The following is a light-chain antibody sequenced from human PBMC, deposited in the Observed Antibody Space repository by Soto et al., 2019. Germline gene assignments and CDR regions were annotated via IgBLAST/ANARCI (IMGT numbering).Light chain of an antibody. CDR2: GVS. Sequence: DIPMTQSPSTLSASVGDRVTITCRASQSISSWLAWYQQKPGKAPKLLIYGVSSLESGVPSRFSGSGSGTEFTLTINSLQPDDFATYYCQQYNSYWTFGQGTKVEIK. CDR1: QSISSW. J-gene: IGKJ1*01. V-gene: IGKV1-5*01. CDR3: QQYNSYWT.